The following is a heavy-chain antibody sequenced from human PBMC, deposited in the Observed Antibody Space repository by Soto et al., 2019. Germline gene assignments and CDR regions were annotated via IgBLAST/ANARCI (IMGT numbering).Heavy chain of an antibody. J-gene: IGHJ4*02. D-gene: IGHD2-15*01. Sequence: QLQLQESGPGLVKPSETLSLTCTVSGGSISSSSYYWGWIRQPPGKGLEWIGSIYYSGSTYYNPSLKRRVTISVDTSKNQFSLKLSSVTAADTAVYYCARNKELIGVVVATSTFDYWGQGTLVTVSS. CDR3: ARNKELIGVVVATSTFDY. CDR2: IYYSGST. CDR1: GGSISSSSYY. V-gene: IGHV4-39*01.